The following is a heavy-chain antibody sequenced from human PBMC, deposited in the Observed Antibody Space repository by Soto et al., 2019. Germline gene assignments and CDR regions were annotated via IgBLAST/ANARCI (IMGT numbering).Heavy chain of an antibody. CDR3: ARLIRELSNLDY. J-gene: IGHJ4*02. D-gene: IGHD1-26*01. CDR1: GGSISSSSYY. V-gene: IGHV4-39*01. CDR2: IYYSGST. Sequence: SETLSLTCTVSGGSISSSSYYWGWIRQPPGKGLEWIGSIYYSGSTYYNPSLKNRDNISVKTSKNQFSLKLSSLTAADTAVYYCARLIRELSNLDYWGQGTLVTVSS.